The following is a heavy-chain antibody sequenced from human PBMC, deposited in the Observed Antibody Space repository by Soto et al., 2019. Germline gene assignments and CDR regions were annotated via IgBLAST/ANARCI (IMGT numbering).Heavy chain of an antibody. D-gene: IGHD3-10*01. CDR3: ARIPHYSDPYYMDS. CDR2: IDWDNNK. V-gene: IGHV2-70*01. CDR1: GFSLSATGTC. Sequence: ESGPTLVNPTQTLTLTCTFSGFSLSATGTCVTWIRQPPGKALEWLALIDWDNNKYYSTSLKTRLTISKDSSKNQVVLTMTNMDPVDTATYYCARIPHYSDPYYMDSWGQGTLVTVSS. J-gene: IGHJ4*02.